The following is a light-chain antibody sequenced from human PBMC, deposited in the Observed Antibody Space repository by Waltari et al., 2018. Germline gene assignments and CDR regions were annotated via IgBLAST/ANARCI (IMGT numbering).Light chain of an antibody. CDR3: AAWDDSLHGYV. Sequence: QSVLTQPPSASGTPGQRVTISCSGSSSNIGSNIVNWYQQRPGTAPKLLIYSNNKWPSGFPDRFAGSKAGTSASLAISGLQSEDEAEYYCAAWDDSLHGYVFGTGTEVTVL. V-gene: IGLV1-44*01. J-gene: IGLJ1*01. CDR1: SSNIGSNI. CDR2: SNN.